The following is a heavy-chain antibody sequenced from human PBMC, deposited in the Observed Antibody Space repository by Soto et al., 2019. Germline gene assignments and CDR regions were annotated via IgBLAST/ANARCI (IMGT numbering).Heavy chain of an antibody. CDR3: ARVRGYDFWSGYSTNYYGMDV. CDR1: GGSISSSNW. D-gene: IGHD3-3*01. Sequence: NPSETLSLTCAVSGGSISSSNWWSWVRQPPGKGLEWIGEIYHSGSTNYNPSLKSRVTISVDKSKNQFSLKLSSVTAADTAVYYCARVRGYDFWSGYSTNYYGMDVWGQGTTVTVSS. J-gene: IGHJ6*02. CDR2: IYHSGST. V-gene: IGHV4-4*02.